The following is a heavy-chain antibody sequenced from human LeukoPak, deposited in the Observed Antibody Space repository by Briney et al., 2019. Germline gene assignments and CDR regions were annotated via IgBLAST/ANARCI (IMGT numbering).Heavy chain of an antibody. Sequence: KPSETLSLTCTVSGGSISIYYWSWIRQPAGKGLEWVGRIYTSGSTNYNPSLKSRVTMSVDTSKNQFSLKLSSVTAADTAVYYCAREGDDYGDYYFDYWGQGTLVTVSS. J-gene: IGHJ4*02. V-gene: IGHV4-4*07. D-gene: IGHD4-17*01. CDR1: GGSISIYY. CDR2: IYTSGST. CDR3: AREGDDYGDYYFDY.